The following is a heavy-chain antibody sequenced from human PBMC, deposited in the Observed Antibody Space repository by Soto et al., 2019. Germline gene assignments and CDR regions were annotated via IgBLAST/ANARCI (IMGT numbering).Heavy chain of an antibody. CDR3: AKGRGYSYGPGDY. CDR1: GFTFSSYA. D-gene: IGHD5-18*01. Sequence: EVQLLESGGGLVQPGGSLRLSCEASGFTFSSYAMSWVRQAPGKGLEWVSAISGSGGSTYYADSVKGRFTISRDNSKNTLYLQMNSLRAEDTAVYYCAKGRGYSYGPGDYWGQGTLVTVSS. V-gene: IGHV3-23*01. J-gene: IGHJ4*02. CDR2: ISGSGGST.